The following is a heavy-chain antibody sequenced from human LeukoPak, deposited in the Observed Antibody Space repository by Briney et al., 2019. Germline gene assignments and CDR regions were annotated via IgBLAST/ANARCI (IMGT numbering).Heavy chain of an antibody. J-gene: IGHJ4*02. Sequence: GGSLRLSCAAPGFTFSSYGMHWVRQAPGKGLEWVAFIRYDGSNKYYADSVKGRFTISRDNSKNTLYLQMNSLRAEDTAVYYCAKDRDGFPFDYWGQGTLVTVSS. V-gene: IGHV3-30*02. CDR1: GFTFSSYG. CDR3: AKDRDGFPFDY. CDR2: IRYDGSNK. D-gene: IGHD5-24*01.